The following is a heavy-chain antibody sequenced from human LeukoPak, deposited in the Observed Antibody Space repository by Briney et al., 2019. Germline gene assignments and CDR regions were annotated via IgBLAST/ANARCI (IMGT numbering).Heavy chain of an antibody. CDR2: IYTSGST. V-gene: IGHV4-4*07. D-gene: IGHD6-13*01. CDR1: GGSISSYY. CDR3: ARDRIAATGENWFDP. J-gene: IGHJ5*02. Sequence: KTSETLSLTCTVSGGSISSYYLSWIRQPAGKGLEWIGRIYTSGSTNYNPSLKSRVTMSVDTSKNQFSLKLSSVTAADTAVYYCARDRIAATGENWFDPWGQGTLVTVSS.